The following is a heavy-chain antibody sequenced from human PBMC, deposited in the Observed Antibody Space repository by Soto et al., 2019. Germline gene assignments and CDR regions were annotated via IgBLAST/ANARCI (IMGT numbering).Heavy chain of an antibody. CDR2: ISYDGSNK. Sequence: GESLKISCAASGFTFSSYAMHWVRQAPGKGLEWVAVISYDGSNKYYADSVKGRFTISRDNSKNTLYLQMNSLRAEDTAVYYCARDLPRGSSSSWTYYYYYYGMDVWGQGTTVTVSS. V-gene: IGHV3-30-3*01. CDR1: GFTFSSYA. CDR3: ARDLPRGSSSSWTYYYYYYGMDV. D-gene: IGHD6-13*01. J-gene: IGHJ6*02.